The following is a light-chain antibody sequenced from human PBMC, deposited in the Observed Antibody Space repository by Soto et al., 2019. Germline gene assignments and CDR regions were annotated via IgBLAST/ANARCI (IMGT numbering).Light chain of an antibody. CDR2: EAY. CDR3: SSYTSSSTPHV. V-gene: IGLV2-18*02. J-gene: IGLJ1*01. Sequence: QSALTQPPSVSGSPGQSVTISCTGTSNDIGRYNRVSWYQQPPGTAPKLMIYEAYNRPSGVPDRFSGSKSGNTASLTISGLQAEDEADYYCSSYTSSSTPHVFGAGTKVTVL. CDR1: SNDIGRYNR.